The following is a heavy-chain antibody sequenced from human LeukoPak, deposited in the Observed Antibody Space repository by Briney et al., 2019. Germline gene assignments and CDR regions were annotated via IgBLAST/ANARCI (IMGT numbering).Heavy chain of an antibody. CDR3: AKQLDDSKNFDY. CDR2: ISGSGGST. Sequence: GGSLRLSCAASGFTFSSYGLDWVRQAPGKGLEWVSVISGSGGSTYYADSMKGRFTISRDNSKNTLYLQMNSLRADDTAVYYCAKQLDDSKNFDYWGQGTLVTVSS. J-gene: IGHJ4*02. D-gene: IGHD3-22*01. V-gene: IGHV3-23*01. CDR1: GFTFSSYG.